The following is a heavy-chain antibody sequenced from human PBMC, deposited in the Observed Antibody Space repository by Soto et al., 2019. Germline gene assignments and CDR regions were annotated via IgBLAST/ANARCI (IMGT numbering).Heavy chain of an antibody. Sequence: PWGSLGLSCAASGFTFSDYNMIWVRQAPGKGLQWVSYIDIFSATIYYADSVRGRFTISRDNAKNSLYLQMNSLRDEDTAVYYCARDGVAEIDYWGQGTLVTVSS. D-gene: IGHD2-15*01. CDR2: IDIFSATI. V-gene: IGHV3-48*02. CDR3: ARDGVAEIDY. J-gene: IGHJ4*02. CDR1: GFTFSDYN.